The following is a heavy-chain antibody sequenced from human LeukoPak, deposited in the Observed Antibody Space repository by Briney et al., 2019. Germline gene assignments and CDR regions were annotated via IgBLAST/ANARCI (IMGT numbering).Heavy chain of an antibody. CDR3: ARDYNWNYNWFDP. CDR2: INPNSGGT. V-gene: IGHV1-2*06. CDR1: GYTFTGYY. Sequence: ASVKVSCKASGYTFTGYYMHWVRQAPGQGLEWMGRINPNSGGTNYAQKFQGRVTMTRDTSISTAYTELSRLRSDDTAVYYCARDYNWNYNWFDPWGQGTLVTVSS. J-gene: IGHJ5*02. D-gene: IGHD1-7*01.